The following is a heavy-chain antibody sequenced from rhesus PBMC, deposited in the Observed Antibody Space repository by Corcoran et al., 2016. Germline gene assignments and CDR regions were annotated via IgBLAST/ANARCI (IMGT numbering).Heavy chain of an antibody. CDR1: GGSISSSNW. CDR2: IFGGSVST. J-gene: IGHJ4*01. Sequence: QVQLQESGPGLVKPSETLSLTCAVSGGSISSSNWWSWIRQPPEKGLELIGYIFGGSVSTSSNPSLKSRVTISTDTSKDQFSLKLSSVTAADTAVYYCASPSSSGWSGFDYWGQGVLVTVSS. D-gene: IGHD6S26*01. V-gene: IGHV4-65*01. CDR3: ASPSSSGWSGFDY.